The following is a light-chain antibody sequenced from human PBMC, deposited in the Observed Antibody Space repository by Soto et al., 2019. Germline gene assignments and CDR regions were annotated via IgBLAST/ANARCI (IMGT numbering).Light chain of an antibody. CDR1: QSVSSSY. J-gene: IGKJ4*01. V-gene: IGKV3-20*01. CDR2: GAS. Sequence: EIVLTQSPGTLSLSPGERATLSCRASQSVSSSYLAWYQQKPGQAPRLLIYGASSRATGIPDRFSGSGSGTDLTITISRLAPEDVAVYYCQQDGSSPPTFGGGTKVEIK. CDR3: QQDGSSPPT.